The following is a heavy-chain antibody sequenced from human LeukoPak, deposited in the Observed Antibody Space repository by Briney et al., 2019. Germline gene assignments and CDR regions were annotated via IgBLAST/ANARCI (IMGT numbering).Heavy chain of an antibody. V-gene: IGHV1-69*13. D-gene: IGHD6-13*01. Sequence: SVKVSCKASGGTFSSYAISWVRQAPGQGLEWMGGIIPIFGTANFAQKFQGRVTITADESTSTAYMELSSLRSEDTAVYYCARGESSRWSSPVSTIHFYSTMDVWGQGTTVTVSS. CDR3: ARGESSRWSSPVSTIHFYSTMDV. CDR2: IIPIFGTA. J-gene: IGHJ6*02. CDR1: GGTFSSYA.